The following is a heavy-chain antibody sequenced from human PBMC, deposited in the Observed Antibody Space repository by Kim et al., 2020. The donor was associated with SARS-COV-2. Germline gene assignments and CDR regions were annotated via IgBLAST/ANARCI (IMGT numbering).Heavy chain of an antibody. J-gene: IGHJ6*02. V-gene: IGHV3-33*06. Sequence: GGSLRLSCVASGFTFSTYAMHWVRQAPGKGLEWVAVIWYDGSKEYYADSVKGRLTISRDNSKNTLYLQMNSLRAEDTAVYYCAKGGGGNYYYHGMDVWGQGTTVTVSS. CDR2: IWYDGSKE. D-gene: IGHD1-26*01. CDR1: GFTFSTYA. CDR3: AKGGGGNYYYHGMDV.